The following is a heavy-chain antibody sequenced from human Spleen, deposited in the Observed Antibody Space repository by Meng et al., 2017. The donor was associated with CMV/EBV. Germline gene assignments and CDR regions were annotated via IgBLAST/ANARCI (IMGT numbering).Heavy chain of an antibody. CDR3: ARDRIAAVGSGDGMDV. CDR1: GFTFSTYA. CDR2: ILYDGSNK. J-gene: IGHJ6*02. Sequence: GGSLRLSCVASGFTFSTYAVHWVCQAPAKGLEWVAVILYDGSNKYYADSVKGRFTISRDNSKDTLYLQMNSLRAEDTAVYYCARDRIAAVGSGDGMDVWGQGTTVTVSS. V-gene: IGHV3-30*04. D-gene: IGHD6-13*01.